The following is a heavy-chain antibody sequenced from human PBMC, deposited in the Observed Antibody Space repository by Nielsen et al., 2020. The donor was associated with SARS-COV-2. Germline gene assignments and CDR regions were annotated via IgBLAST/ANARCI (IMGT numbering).Heavy chain of an antibody. CDR2: IYFNGSP. CDR3: AGTLTIFGVAPTLDY. CDR1: GDSISSYY. J-gene: IGHJ4*02. V-gene: IGHV4-59*12. Sequence: GSLRLSCTVSGDSISSYYWSWIRQPPGKGLEWIGYIYFNGSPNYNPSLKSRVTISLDTSKKQFSLRLSSLTAADTAVYYCAGTLTIFGVAPTLDYWGQGTLVTVSS. D-gene: IGHD3-3*01.